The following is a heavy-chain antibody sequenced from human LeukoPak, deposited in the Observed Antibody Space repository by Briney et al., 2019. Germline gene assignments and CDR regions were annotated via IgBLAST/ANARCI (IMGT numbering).Heavy chain of an antibody. CDR1: GGSISSYY. D-gene: IGHD3-3*01. Sequence: PSEPLSLTCTVSGGSISSYYWSWIRQPPGKGLEWIGYIYYSGSTNYNPSLKSRVTISVDMSKNQFSLKLSSVTAADTAVYYCARDMGDFYDFWSGYLGAFDIWGQGTMVTVSS. V-gene: IGHV4-59*01. CDR3: ARDMGDFYDFWSGYLGAFDI. J-gene: IGHJ3*02. CDR2: IYYSGST.